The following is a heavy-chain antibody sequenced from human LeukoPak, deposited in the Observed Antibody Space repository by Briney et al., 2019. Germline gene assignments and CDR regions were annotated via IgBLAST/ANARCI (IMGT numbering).Heavy chain of an antibody. CDR2: IYYSGST. CDR1: GGSISSGGYY. D-gene: IGHD2-2*02. J-gene: IGHJ6*03. V-gene: IGHV4-31*03. Sequence: PSQTLSLTCTVSGGSISSGGYYWSWIRQHPGKGLEWIGYIYYSGSTYYNPSLKSRVTISVDTSKNQFSLKLSSVTAADTAVYYCARGPYCSSTSCYNYYYYMDVWGKGTTVTVSS. CDR3: ARGPYCSSTSCYNYYYYMDV.